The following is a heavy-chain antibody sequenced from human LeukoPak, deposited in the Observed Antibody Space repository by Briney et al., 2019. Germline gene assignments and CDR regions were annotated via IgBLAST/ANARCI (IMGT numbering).Heavy chain of an antibody. CDR3: AKWGCSGGSCYPFDY. CDR1: GFTFSSYA. CDR2: ISGSGGST. V-gene: IGHV3-23*01. Sequence: PGGSLRLSCAASGFTFSSYAMSWVRQAPGKGLEWVSAISGSGGSTYYAGSVKGRFTISRDNSKNTLYLQMNSLRAEDTAVYYCAKWGCSGGSCYPFDYWGQGTLVTVSS. D-gene: IGHD2-15*01. J-gene: IGHJ4*02.